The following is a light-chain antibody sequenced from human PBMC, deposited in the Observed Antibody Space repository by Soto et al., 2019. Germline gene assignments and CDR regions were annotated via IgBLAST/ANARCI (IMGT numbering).Light chain of an antibody. Sequence: QSALTQPASVSGSPGQSITISCTGTSNEVGGNNYVSWYQQHPGKAPKLLLYDVTNRASGVSNRISASKSGNTVSLTISGLQAEDEADYYCSSFTGSSTYVFGTGTKLTVL. CDR2: DVT. CDR1: SNEVGGNNY. V-gene: IGLV2-14*03. CDR3: SSFTGSSTYV. J-gene: IGLJ1*01.